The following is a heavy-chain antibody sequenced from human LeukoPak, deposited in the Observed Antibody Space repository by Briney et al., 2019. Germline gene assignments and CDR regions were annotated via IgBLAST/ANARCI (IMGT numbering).Heavy chain of an antibody. CDR1: GYTFSSYG. V-gene: IGHV1-18*01. J-gene: IGHJ4*02. CDR3: ARTIDYGDYEVLDY. Sequence: GASVKVSCKASGYTFSSYGVSWVRQAPGQGLEWMGWISAYNGNTNYAQKVQGRVTMTTDTSTSTAYMDLRSLRSDDTAVYYCARTIDYGDYEVLDYWGQGTLVTVSS. CDR2: ISAYNGNT. D-gene: IGHD4-17*01.